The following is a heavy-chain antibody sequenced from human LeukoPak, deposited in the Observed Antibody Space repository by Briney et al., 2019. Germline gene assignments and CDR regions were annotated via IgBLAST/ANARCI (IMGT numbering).Heavy chain of an antibody. D-gene: IGHD1-26*01. Sequence: GGSLRLSCAASGFTFSTHGMHWVRQAPGKGLEWVAFIRYDGINKYYADSVKGRFTISRDNSKNTLYLQMNSLRAEDTAVHYCAKGRGWEASYYYYYMDVWGKGTTVTISS. CDR3: AKGRGWEASYYYYYMDV. V-gene: IGHV3-30*02. J-gene: IGHJ6*03. CDR1: GFTFSTHG. CDR2: IRYDGINK.